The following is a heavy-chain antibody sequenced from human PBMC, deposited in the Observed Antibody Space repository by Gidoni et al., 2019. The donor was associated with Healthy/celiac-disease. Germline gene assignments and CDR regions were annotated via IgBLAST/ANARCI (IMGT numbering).Heavy chain of an antibody. V-gene: IGHV4-34*01. J-gene: IGHJ4*02. CDR3: ARASCSGGSCYSYYFDY. D-gene: IGHD2-15*01. Sequence: QVQLQQWGAGRLKPSETLSLTCAVEGGYCSGYYWSWIRQPPGKGLEWIGELNHSGSTNSTPSLKSRVTISVDTSKNQFSLKLRSVTAADTAVYSCARASCSGGSCYSYYFDYWGQGTLVTVSS. CDR1: GGYCSGYY. CDR2: LNHSGST.